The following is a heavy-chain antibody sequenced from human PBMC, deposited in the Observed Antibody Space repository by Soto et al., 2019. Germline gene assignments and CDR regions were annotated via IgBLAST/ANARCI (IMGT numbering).Heavy chain of an antibody. CDR1: GYSFAGYW. CDR2: IDPSDSQT. V-gene: IGHV5-10-1*01. D-gene: IGHD4-17*01. J-gene: IGHJ4*02. Sequence: GESLKISCKGSGYSFAGYWITWARQKPGKGLEWMGRIDPSDSQTYYSPSFRGHVTISVTKSITTVFLQWSSLRASDTAVYYCARDPTVTKFDYWGQGTLVTVSS. CDR3: ARDPTVTKFDY.